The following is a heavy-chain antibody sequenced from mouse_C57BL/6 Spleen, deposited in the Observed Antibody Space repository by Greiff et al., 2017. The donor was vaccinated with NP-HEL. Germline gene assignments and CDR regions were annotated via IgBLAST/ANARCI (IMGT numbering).Heavy chain of an antibody. Sequence: QVQLQQPGAELVKPGASVKLSCKASGYTFTSYWMHWVKQRPGQGLEWIGMIHPNSGSTNYNEKFKSKATLTVDKSSSTAYMQLSSLTSEDSAVYYCARSGGYDGNYYAMDYWGQGTSVTVSS. V-gene: IGHV1-64*01. CDR1: GYTFTSYW. CDR3: ARSGGYDGNYYAMDY. CDR2: IHPNSGST. J-gene: IGHJ4*01. D-gene: IGHD2-2*01.